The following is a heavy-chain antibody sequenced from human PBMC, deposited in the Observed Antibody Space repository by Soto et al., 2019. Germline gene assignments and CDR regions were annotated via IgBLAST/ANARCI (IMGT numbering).Heavy chain of an antibody. CDR2: IIPILGIA. J-gene: IGHJ3*02. Sequence: QVQLVQSGAEVKKPGSSVKVSCKASGGTFSSYTISWVRQAPGQGLEWMGRIIPILGIANYAQKFQGRVTITADKSTSTAYMELSSLRSEDTAVYYCARDPSESNDAFDIWGQGTMVTVSS. CDR1: GGTFSSYT. V-gene: IGHV1-69*08. CDR3: ARDPSESNDAFDI.